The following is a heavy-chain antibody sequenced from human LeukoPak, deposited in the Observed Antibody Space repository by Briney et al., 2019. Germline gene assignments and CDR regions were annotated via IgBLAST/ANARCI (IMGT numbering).Heavy chain of an antibody. Sequence: GGSLRLSCAASGFTFSSYGMHWVRQAPGKGLEWVAVISYDGSNEYYADSVKGRFTISRDNSKNTLYLQMNSLRAEDTAVYYCAKAGRYSGSGSYSGMDVWGQGTTVTVSS. D-gene: IGHD5-12*01. J-gene: IGHJ6*02. CDR3: AKAGRYSGSGSYSGMDV. V-gene: IGHV3-30*18. CDR1: GFTFSSYG. CDR2: ISYDGSNE.